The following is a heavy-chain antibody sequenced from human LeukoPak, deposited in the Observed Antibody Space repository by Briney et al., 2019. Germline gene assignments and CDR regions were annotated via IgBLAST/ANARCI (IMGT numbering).Heavy chain of an antibody. CDR1: GGSISSGGYY. V-gene: IGHV4-31*03. J-gene: IGHJ2*01. CDR3: ARVPRTYRDRPGGDFDL. Sequence: SETLSLTCTVSGGSISSGGYYWSWIRQHPGKGLEWIGFIYYSGSTYYNPSLKSRVTISVDTSNNQFSLKLSSVTAADTAVYYCARVPRTYRDRPGGDFDLWGRGTLVTVSS. CDR2: IYYSGST. D-gene: IGHD3-16*01.